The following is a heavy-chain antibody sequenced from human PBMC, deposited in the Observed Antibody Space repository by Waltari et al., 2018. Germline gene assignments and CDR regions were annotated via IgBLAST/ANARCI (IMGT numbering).Heavy chain of an antibody. CDR1: GYSFTSYW. CDR3: ARLRLRYYYYYYMDV. J-gene: IGHJ6*03. CDR2: LDPVVSDT. Sequence: EVQLVQSGAEVKKPGESLKISCKGSGYSFTSYWIGWVRQMPGKGLECRGSLDPVVSDTRYSPSFQGQVTISADKSISTAYLQWSSLKASDTAMYYCARLRLRYYYYYYMDVWGKGTTVTVSS. V-gene: IGHV5-51*01. D-gene: IGHD5-12*01.